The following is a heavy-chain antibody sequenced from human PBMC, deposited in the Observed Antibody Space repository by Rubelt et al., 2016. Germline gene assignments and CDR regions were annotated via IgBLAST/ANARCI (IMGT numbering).Heavy chain of an antibody. CDR3: AREREDGPLIRVFDY. Sequence: VESGGALVQPGESLRLSCAASGFTFRGSWMTWVRQGPGKGLEWVATLSPDGSEKFYVDSVKGRFTISRDNAKNSFDLQMDRLRDDDTALYFCAREREDGPLIRVFDYWGQGTLVTVSS. V-gene: IGHV3-7*04. CDR2: LSPDGSEK. J-gene: IGHJ4*02. D-gene: IGHD1-26*01. CDR1: GFTFRGSW.